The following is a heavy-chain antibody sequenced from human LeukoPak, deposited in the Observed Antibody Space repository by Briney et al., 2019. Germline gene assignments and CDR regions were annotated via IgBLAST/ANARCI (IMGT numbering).Heavy chain of an antibody. D-gene: IGHD5-18*01. CDR2: IWYDGSNK. CDR3: ARDQAIQPWTEGAFDI. CDR1: GFTFSSYG. V-gene: IGHV3-33*01. J-gene: IGHJ3*02. Sequence: GRSLRLSCAASGFTFSSYGMQCVLQAPGKGLEWVAVIWYDGSNKYYADSVKGRFTISRDNSKNTLYLQMNSLRAEDTAVYYCARDQAIQPWTEGAFDIWGQGTMVTVSS.